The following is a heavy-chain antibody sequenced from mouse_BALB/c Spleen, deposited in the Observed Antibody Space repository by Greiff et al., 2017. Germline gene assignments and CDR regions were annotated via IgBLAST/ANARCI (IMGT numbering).Heavy chain of an antibody. V-gene: IGHV5-6-4*01. CDR3: TREGEDYGGFDY. Sequence: EVMLVESGGGLVKPGGSLKLSCAASGFTFSSYTMSWVRQTPEKRLEWVATISSGGSYTYYPDSVKGRFTISRDNAKNTLYLQMSSLKSEDTAMYDWTREGEDYGGFDYWGQGTTLTVSS. CDR2: ISSGGSYT. CDR1: GFTFSSYT. J-gene: IGHJ2*01. D-gene: IGHD2-4*01.